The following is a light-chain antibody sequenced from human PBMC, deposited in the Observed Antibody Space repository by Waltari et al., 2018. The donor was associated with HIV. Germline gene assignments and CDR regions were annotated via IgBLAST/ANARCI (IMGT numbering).Light chain of an antibody. CDR1: RSVGSS. V-gene: IGKV3-15*01. J-gene: IGKJ1*01. Sequence: EVVMTQSPATLLESPGKTANLSCRASRSVGSSFAWYHQKPGRGPRLLIYGASSRASDVPPTFSGSGAGTDFSLSISSLRSDDLGIYYCQQYNTWPLTFGRGTTVEIK. CDR3: QQYNTWPLT. CDR2: GAS.